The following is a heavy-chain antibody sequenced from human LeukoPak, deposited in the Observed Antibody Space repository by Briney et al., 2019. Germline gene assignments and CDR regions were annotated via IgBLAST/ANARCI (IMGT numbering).Heavy chain of an antibody. CDR2: IIPIFGTA. J-gene: IGHJ4*02. V-gene: IGHV1-69*05. Sequence: SVKVSCKASGGTFSSYAISWVRQAPGQGLEWMGGIIPIFGTANYAQKFQGRVAITTDESMSTAYMELSSLRSEDTAVYYCAREVGYYYGSGSYSHWGQGTLVTVSS. CDR3: AREVGYYYGSGSYSH. D-gene: IGHD3-10*01. CDR1: GGTFSSYA.